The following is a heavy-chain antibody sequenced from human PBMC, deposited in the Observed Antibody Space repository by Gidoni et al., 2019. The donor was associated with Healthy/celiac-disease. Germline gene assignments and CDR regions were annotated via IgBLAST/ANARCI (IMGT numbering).Heavy chain of an antibody. J-gene: IGHJ5*02. V-gene: IGHV6-1*01. D-gene: IGHD6-13*01. CDR2: TYYRSKWYN. CDR3: ARELAAAGLSWFDP. Sequence: ESPSRGLEWLGRTYYRSKWYNDYAVSVKSRITINPDTSKNQFSLQLNSVTPEDTAVYYCARELAAAGLSWFDPWGQGTLVTVSS.